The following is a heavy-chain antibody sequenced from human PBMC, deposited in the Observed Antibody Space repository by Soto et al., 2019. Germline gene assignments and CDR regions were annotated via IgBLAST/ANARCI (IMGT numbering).Heavy chain of an antibody. J-gene: IGHJ4*02. CDR1: GGSITTGGYY. CDR3: ARTKCSGGSCYSWSLDY. V-gene: IGHV4-31*03. Sequence: SETLSLTCTVSGGSITTGGYYWSWIRQLPGKGLEWIGHRYYSESTYYNPSLKSRVSISLDTSKNQFSLKLSFVTAADTAMYYCARTKCSGGSCYSWSLDYWGQGTPVTVSS. CDR2: RYYSEST. D-gene: IGHD2-15*01.